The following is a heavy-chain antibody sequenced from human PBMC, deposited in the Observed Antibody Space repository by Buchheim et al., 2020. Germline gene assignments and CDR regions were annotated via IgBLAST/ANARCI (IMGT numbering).Heavy chain of an antibody. Sequence: QVQLVESGGGVVQPGRSLRLSCAASGFTFSSYAMHWVRQAPGKGLEWVAVISYDGSNKYYADSVKGRFTISRDNSKNTLSLQMNSLRAEDTAVYYCARATGYSYGTDYWGQGTL. V-gene: IGHV3-30-3*01. CDR1: GFTFSSYA. CDR2: ISYDGSNK. CDR3: ARATGYSYGTDY. D-gene: IGHD5-18*01. J-gene: IGHJ4*02.